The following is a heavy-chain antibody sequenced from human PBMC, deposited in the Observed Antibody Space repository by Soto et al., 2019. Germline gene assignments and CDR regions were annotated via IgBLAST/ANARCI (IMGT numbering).Heavy chain of an antibody. J-gene: IGHJ6*02. CDR1: GYSFTSYW. CDR3: AGGGVRGVITRTRDYYGMDV. V-gene: IGHV5-10-1*01. D-gene: IGHD3-10*01. Sequence: PGESLKISCKGSGYSFTSYWISWVRQMPGKGLEWMGRIDPSDSYTNYSPSFQGHVTISADKSISTAYLQWSSLKASDTAMYYCAGGGVRGVITRTRDYYGMDVWGQGTTVTV. CDR2: IDPSDSYT.